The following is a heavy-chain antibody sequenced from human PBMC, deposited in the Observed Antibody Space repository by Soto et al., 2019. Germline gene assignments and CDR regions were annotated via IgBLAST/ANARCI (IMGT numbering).Heavy chain of an antibody. J-gene: IGHJ6*02. V-gene: IGHV1-18*01. CDR3: VVVEYSVTPPPQDD. CDR1: GYIFVNYG. D-gene: IGHD2-21*01. Sequence: QVQLVQSGDEVKKPGASVKVSCKASGYIFVNYGIAWVRQAPGQGLEWMGWISPYTGNTHSATKIQGRLTMTTDTSTSTAYIDLGRLTSDETALYYCVVVEYSVTPPPQDDWGQGTTVTVSS. CDR2: ISPYTGNT.